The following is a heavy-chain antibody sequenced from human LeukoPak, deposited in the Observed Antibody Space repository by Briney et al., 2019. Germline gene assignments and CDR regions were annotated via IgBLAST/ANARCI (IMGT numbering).Heavy chain of an antibody. D-gene: IGHD2-15*01. J-gene: IGHJ6*04. Sequence: GESLKISCKGSGYSFTSYWISWVRQMPGKGLEWMGRIDPSDSYTNYSPSFQGHVTISADKSISTAYLQWSSLKASDTAMYYCASSRAATAYYYYGMDVWGKGTTVTVS. CDR2: IDPSDSYT. CDR1: GYSFTSYW. V-gene: IGHV5-10-1*01. CDR3: ASSRAATAYYYYGMDV.